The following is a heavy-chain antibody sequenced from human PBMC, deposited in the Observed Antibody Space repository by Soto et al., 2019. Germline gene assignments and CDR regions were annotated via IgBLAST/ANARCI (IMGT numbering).Heavy chain of an antibody. J-gene: IGHJ6*02. D-gene: IGHD3-3*01. CDR1: GDTFKNFY. CDR3: ARHFGMVKDYYYYYGMDV. CDR2: ISPSGLTI. V-gene: IGHV1-46*02. Sequence: VQLVQSGAEVKMPGASANLSCKASGDTFKNFYIHWVRQAPGQGLESLGMISPSGLTITYPQKFQGRVTMTRDTSTITLYMELSNLRSDDTAIYYCARHFGMVKDYYYYYGMDVWGQGTTATVSS.